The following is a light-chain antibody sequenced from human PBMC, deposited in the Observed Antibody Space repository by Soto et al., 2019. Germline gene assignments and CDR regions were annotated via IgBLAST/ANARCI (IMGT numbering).Light chain of an antibody. Sequence: EIVMTQSPATLSVSPGERATLSCRASQSVSSNLAWYQQKPGQAPRLLIYGASTRATGIPARFSGSGSGTEFSLSVSSLQSEDFAVYYSQHDSNWPPWTFGQGTKVDI. CDR2: GAS. CDR1: QSVSSN. CDR3: QHDSNWPPWT. V-gene: IGKV3-15*01. J-gene: IGKJ1*01.